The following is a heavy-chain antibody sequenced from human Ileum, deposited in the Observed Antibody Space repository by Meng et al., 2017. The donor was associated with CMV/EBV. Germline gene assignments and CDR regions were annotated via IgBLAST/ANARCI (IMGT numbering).Heavy chain of an antibody. V-gene: IGHV1-69*14. D-gene: IGHD5-12*01. J-gene: IGHJ4*02. CDR3: ATSRGYSAYEAPSFVY. CDR1: GGTFSSYA. Sequence: QVRLVRVWAEVKRPGSWVKVSCKASGGTFSSYAISWVRQAPGQGLEWMGGIIPIFGTANYAQKFQGRVTITADKSTSTAYMELSSLRSEDTAVYYCATSRGYSAYEAPSFVYWGQGTLVTVSS. CDR2: IIPIFGTA.